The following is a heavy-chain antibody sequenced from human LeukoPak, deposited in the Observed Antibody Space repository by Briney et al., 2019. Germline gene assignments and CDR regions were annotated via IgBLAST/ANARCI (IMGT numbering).Heavy chain of an antibody. J-gene: IGHJ5*01. CDR1: GYTFTSYA. V-gene: IGHV7-4-1*02. Sequence: ASVKVSCKASGYTFTSYAMNWVRQAPGQGLEWMGWINTNTGNPTYAQGFTGRFVFSLDTSVSTAYLQISSLKADDTAVYYCAREMTGLVVVGVTYTGKYNWFDSWGQGTLVTVSS. CDR3: AREMTGLVVVGVTYTGKYNWFDS. D-gene: IGHD2-15*01. CDR2: INTNTGNP.